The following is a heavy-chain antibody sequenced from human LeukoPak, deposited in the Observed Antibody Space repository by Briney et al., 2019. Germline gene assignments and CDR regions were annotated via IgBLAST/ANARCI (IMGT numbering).Heavy chain of an antibody. CDR1: GFTFSSYS. CDR3: ARETNTFGGVIAMGY. J-gene: IGHJ4*02. CDR2: ISSSSSYI. V-gene: IGHV3-21*04. D-gene: IGHD3-16*02. Sequence: GGSLRLSCAASGFTFSSYSMNWVRQAPGKGLEWVSSISSSSSYIYYADSVKGRFTISRDNAKNSLYLQMNSLRAEDTAVYYCARETNTFGGVIAMGYWGQGTLVTVSS.